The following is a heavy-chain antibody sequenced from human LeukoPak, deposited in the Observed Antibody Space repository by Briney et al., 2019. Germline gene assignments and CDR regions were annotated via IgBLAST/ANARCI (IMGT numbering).Heavy chain of an antibody. CDR3: ARHLSGVTGYTYGRGIDY. CDR2: IKKDGSEK. D-gene: IGHD5-18*01. Sequence: GGSLRLSCAASGFPFSSYGMSWVRQAPGKGLEWVANIKKDGSEKYYVDSVKGRFTISRDNAKTSLYLQMSSLRAEDTAVYYCARHLSGVTGYTYGRGIDYWGQGTLVTVSS. CDR1: GFPFSSYG. J-gene: IGHJ4*02. V-gene: IGHV3-7*01.